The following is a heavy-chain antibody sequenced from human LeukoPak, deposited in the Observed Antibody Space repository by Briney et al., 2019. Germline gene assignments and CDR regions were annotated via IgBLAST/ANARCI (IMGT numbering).Heavy chain of an antibody. D-gene: IGHD4-17*01. V-gene: IGHV3-48*03. J-gene: IGHJ4*02. CDR1: GFSFSSCE. Sequence: GGSMRLSCAASGFSFSSCEMNWVRQAPGKGLEWLSYITSSGTNVYYADSVKGRFTISRDNAKNSLYLQMNSLRAEDTAVYYCARDLLRSPHFDYRGRGTLVTVS. CDR2: ITSSGTNV. CDR3: ARDLLRSPHFDY.